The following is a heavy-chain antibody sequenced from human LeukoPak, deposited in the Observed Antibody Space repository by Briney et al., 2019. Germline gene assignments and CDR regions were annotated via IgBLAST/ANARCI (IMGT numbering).Heavy chain of an antibody. J-gene: IGHJ3*02. D-gene: IGHD3-10*01. CDR1: GGSISSYY. CDR2: IYYSGST. Sequence: SETLSLTCTVSGGSISSYYWSWIRQPPGKGLEWIGYIYYSGSTNYNPSLKSRITMSVDTSKNQFFLSLSSVTAADTAVYYCAKSNGYGLVDIWGQGTMVTVSS. V-gene: IGHV4-59*12. CDR3: AKSNGYGLVDI.